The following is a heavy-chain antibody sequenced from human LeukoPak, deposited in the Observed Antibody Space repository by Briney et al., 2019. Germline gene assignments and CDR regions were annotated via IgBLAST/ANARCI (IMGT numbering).Heavy chain of an antibody. Sequence: GGSLRLSCAASGFPFSTYAMSWVRQAPGKGLEWVSSIRGSDGSTHYADSVKGRFAISRDNSKNTLYLQMNSLRAEDTAVYYCAKDGRITMVRGVFFDYWGQGTLVTVSS. J-gene: IGHJ4*02. D-gene: IGHD3-10*01. V-gene: IGHV3-23*01. CDR1: GFPFSTYA. CDR3: AKDGRITMVRGVFFDY. CDR2: IRGSDGST.